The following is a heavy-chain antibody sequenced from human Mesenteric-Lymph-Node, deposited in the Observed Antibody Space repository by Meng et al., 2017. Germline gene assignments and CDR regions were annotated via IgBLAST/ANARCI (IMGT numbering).Heavy chain of an antibody. Sequence: SETLSLTCAVSGYSISSGYYWGWIRQPPGKGLEWIGYISNSGRTYFNPSLKSRINISVDTSKNQFSLKLHSVTAADTAVYYCARTADGTFDSWGQGTLVTVSS. CDR2: ISNSGRT. D-gene: IGHD1-14*01. V-gene: IGHV4-38-2*01. J-gene: IGHJ4*02. CDR1: GYSISSGYY. CDR3: ARTADGTFDS.